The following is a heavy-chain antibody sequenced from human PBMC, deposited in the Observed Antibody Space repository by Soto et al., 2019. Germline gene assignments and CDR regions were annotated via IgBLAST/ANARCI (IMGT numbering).Heavy chain of an antibody. Sequence: PGGSLRLSCAASGFTFSNTWMSWVRQATGKGREWVGRIKTKTDVGTTDYAAPGKGRFTISRDDSKDTLDLQMNSLRTEDTGVYYCPNTTSSLSWAFGYWGQGTLVTVSS. CDR2: IKTKTDVGTT. CDR3: PNTTSSLSWAFGY. J-gene: IGHJ4*02. V-gene: IGHV3-15*01. D-gene: IGHD3-16*02. CDR1: GFTFSNTW.